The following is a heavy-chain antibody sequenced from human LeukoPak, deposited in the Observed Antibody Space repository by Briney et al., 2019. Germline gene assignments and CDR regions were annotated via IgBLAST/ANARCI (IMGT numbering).Heavy chain of an antibody. Sequence: PGGSLRLSCAASGFTVSRNYMSWVRQAPGKGLEWVSVIYSGGSTYYADSVKGRFTISRHNSKNTLYLQMNSLKAEDTAVYYCARVPRFGDFYFDYWGQGTLVTVSS. D-gene: IGHD3-10*01. CDR2: IYSGGST. J-gene: IGHJ4*02. CDR3: ARVPRFGDFYFDY. V-gene: IGHV3-53*04. CDR1: GFTVSRNY.